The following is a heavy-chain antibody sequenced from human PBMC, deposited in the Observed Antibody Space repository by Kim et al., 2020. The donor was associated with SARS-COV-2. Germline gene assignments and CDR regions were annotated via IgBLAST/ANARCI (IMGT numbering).Heavy chain of an antibody. J-gene: IGHJ6*02. CDR3: AALGGSWGNHDFDV. CDR1: GFTFSSYA. CDR2: ISGSGGST. Sequence: GGSLRLSCATSGFTFSSYAMSWVRQAPGKGLEWVSTISGSGGSTFYADSVKGRFTIARDNSKNALFLQPNSLRAEDRAAYYCAALGGSWGNHDFDVWG. D-gene: IGHD3-16*01. V-gene: IGHV3-23*01.